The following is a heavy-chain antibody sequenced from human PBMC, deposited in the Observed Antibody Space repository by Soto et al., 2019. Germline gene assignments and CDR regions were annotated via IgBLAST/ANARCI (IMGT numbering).Heavy chain of an antibody. D-gene: IGHD3-22*01. V-gene: IGHV3-30*18. Sequence: QVQLVESGGGVVQPGRSLRLSCAASGFTFSSYGMHWVRQAPGKGLEWVAVISYDGSNKYYADSVKGRFTISRDNSKNTLYLQMSSLRAEDTAVYYCAKDRITMIVVAPFDYWGQGTLVTVSS. CDR2: ISYDGSNK. J-gene: IGHJ4*02. CDR1: GFTFSSYG. CDR3: AKDRITMIVVAPFDY.